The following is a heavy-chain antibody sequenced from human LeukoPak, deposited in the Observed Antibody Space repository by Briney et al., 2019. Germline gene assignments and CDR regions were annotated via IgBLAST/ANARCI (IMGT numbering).Heavy chain of an antibody. Sequence: SETLSLTCTVSGGSISSSSYYWGWIRQPPGKGLEWIGNIFYSGTTYYNPSLKSRVTISVDTSKNRFSLKLSTVTAADTAVYYCARRPTGDPKFDYWGQGTLVTVSS. J-gene: IGHJ4*02. CDR1: GGSISSSSYY. CDR2: IFYSGTT. V-gene: IGHV4-39*07. D-gene: IGHD7-27*01. CDR3: ARRPTGDPKFDY.